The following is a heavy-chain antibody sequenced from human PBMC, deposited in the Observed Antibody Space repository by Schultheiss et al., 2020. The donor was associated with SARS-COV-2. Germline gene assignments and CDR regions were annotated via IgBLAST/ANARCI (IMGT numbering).Heavy chain of an antibody. CDR2: ISYDGSNK. V-gene: IGHV3-30-3*01. J-gene: IGHJ6*02. Sequence: GESLKISCAASGFTFGTYNMHWVRQAPGKGLEWVAVISYDGSNKYYSDSVKGRFTISRDNSKNTLYLQMNSLKAEDTAVYYCARDAETGRNLHRVYCSSGSCQTYGMDVWGQGTTVTVSS. CDR3: ARDAETGRNLHRVYCSSGSCQTYGMDV. D-gene: IGHD2-15*01. CDR1: GFTFGTYN.